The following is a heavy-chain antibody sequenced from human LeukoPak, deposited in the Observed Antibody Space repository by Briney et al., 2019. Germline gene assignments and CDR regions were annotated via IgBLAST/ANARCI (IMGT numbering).Heavy chain of an antibody. J-gene: IGHJ4*02. CDR3: ARGARAGYNLEPFDY. V-gene: IGHV4-59*08. D-gene: IGHD5-24*01. CDR2: IYYSGST. Sequence: SETLSLTCTVSGGSMSSYYWSWIRQPPGKGLEWLGYIYYSGSTKYNPSLKSRVTISVDTSKNQFSLKLSSVTAADTAVYYCARGARAGYNLEPFDYWGQGTLVTVSS. CDR1: GGSMSSYY.